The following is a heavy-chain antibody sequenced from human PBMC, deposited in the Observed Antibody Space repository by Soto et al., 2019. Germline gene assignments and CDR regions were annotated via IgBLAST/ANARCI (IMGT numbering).Heavy chain of an antibody. CDR3: ARDPHYDILTGSPQNYGMDV. D-gene: IGHD3-9*01. J-gene: IGHJ6*02. Sequence: ASVKVSCKASGGTFSSYAISWVRQAPGQGLEWMGGIIPIFGTANYAQKFQCRVTITADESTSTAYMELSSLISEDTAVYYCARDPHYDILTGSPQNYGMDVWG. CDR1: GGTFSSYA. V-gene: IGHV1-69*13. CDR2: IIPIFGTA.